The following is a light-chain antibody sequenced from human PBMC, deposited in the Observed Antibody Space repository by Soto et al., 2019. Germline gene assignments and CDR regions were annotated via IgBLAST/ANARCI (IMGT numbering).Light chain of an antibody. V-gene: IGKV3D-15*01. CDR3: QQYSSSRT. J-gene: IGKJ1*01. CDR1: QSVGSY. CDR2: TTS. Sequence: EIAMAQSPSRLCASPGESTTLTCRASQSVGSYLAWYQQKPGPAPRLLIFTTSTKATGIPARFSGSGSGTDFTLTITRLEPEDFAVYYCQQYSSSRTFGQGTKVDI.